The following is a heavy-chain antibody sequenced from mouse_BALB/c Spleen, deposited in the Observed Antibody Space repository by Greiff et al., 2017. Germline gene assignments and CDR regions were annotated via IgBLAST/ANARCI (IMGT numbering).Heavy chain of an antibody. V-gene: IGHV1-15*01. D-gene: IGHD1-1*01. CDR2: IDPETGGT. CDR1: GYTFTDYE. CDR3: TRYTTVVFDY. J-gene: IGHJ2*01. Sequence: VQLQQSGAELVRPGASVTLSCKASGYTFTDYEMHWVKQTPVHGLEWIGAIDPETGGTAYNQKFKGKATLTADKSSSTAYMELRSLTSEDSAVYYCTRYTTVVFDYWGQGTTLTVSS.